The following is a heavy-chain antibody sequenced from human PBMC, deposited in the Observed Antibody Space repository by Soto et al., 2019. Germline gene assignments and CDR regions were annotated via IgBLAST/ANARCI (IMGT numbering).Heavy chain of an antibody. Sequence: QVQLQQSGPGLVKPSQTLSLTCAISGDSVSSNSAAWNWIRQSPSRGLEWLGRTYYRSKWYNDYXXSVKSRITINXXTXKXXFSLQLNSVTPEDTAVYYCARSGNLLWFGELPINYWGQGTLVTVSS. CDR1: GDSVSSNSAA. J-gene: IGHJ4*02. CDR3: ARSGNLLWFGELPINY. CDR2: TYYRSKWYN. V-gene: IGHV6-1*01. D-gene: IGHD3-10*01.